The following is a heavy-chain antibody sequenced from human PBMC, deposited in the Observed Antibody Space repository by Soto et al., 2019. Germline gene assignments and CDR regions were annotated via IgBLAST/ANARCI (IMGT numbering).Heavy chain of an antibody. CDR2: MNPNSGDT. CDR1: GYTFTMYD. Sequence: GASVKVSCTASGYTFTMYDINWVRLATGQGLEWMGWMNPNSGDTQFAQKFRDRVTMTRNTSISTAYMELSSLRSEDTALYFCARVPSFSTFAFDMWGQGTMVTV. D-gene: IGHD3-16*01. V-gene: IGHV1-8*01. CDR3: ARVPSFSTFAFDM. J-gene: IGHJ3*02.